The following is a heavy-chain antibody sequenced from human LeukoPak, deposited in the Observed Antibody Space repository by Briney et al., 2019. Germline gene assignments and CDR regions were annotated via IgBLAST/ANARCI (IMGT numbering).Heavy chain of an antibody. CDR1: GYTFTSYY. D-gene: IGHD6-19*01. CDR2: INPTGGST. Sequence: ASVKVSCKASGYTFTSYYMHWVRQAPGQGLEWMGLINPTGGSTGYAQKFQGRVTMTRDMSTSTVYMELSSLRSEDTAVYYCARDVAVAGNWFDPWGQGTLVTVSS. J-gene: IGHJ5*02. V-gene: IGHV1-46*01. CDR3: ARDVAVAGNWFDP.